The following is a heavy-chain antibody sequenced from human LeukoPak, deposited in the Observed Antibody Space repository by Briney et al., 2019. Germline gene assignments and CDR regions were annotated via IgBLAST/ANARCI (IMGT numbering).Heavy chain of an antibody. V-gene: IGHV1-2*04. CDR2: INPNSGGT. CDR3: ARDPGRGGIRDAFDI. D-gene: IGHD3-16*01. J-gene: IGHJ3*02. CDR1: GYTFTGYY. Sequence: ASVKVSCKASGYTFTGYYMHWVRQAPGQGLEWMGWINPNSGGTNYAQKFQGWVTMTRDTSISTAYMELSRLRSDDTAVYYCARDPGRGGIRDAFDIWGQGTMVTVSS.